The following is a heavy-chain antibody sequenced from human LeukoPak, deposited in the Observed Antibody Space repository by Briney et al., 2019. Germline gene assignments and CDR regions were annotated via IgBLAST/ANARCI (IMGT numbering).Heavy chain of an antibody. J-gene: IGHJ6*02. CDR1: GDSVSSNSAA. CDR3: ARGEAVAGLYYYYGMDV. CDR2: TYYRSKWYN. V-gene: IGHV6-1*01. D-gene: IGHD6-19*01. Sequence: SQTLSLTCAISGDSVSSNSAAWNWIRQSPSRGLEWLGRTYYRSKWYNDYAVSVKSRITINPDTSKNQFSLQLNSVTPEDTAVYYCARGEAVAGLYYYYGMDVWGQGTAVTVSS.